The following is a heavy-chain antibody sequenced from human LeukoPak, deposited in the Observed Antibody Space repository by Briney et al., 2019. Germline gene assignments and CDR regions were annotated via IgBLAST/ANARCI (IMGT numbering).Heavy chain of an antibody. J-gene: IGHJ5*02. Sequence: SVKVSCKASGGTFSSYAISWVRQAPGQGLEWMGGIIPIFGTANYAQKFQGRVTITADKSTSTAYMELSSLRSEDTAVYYCARERGTLVVVPAALDRYWFDPWGQGTLVTVSS. D-gene: IGHD2-2*01. V-gene: IGHV1-69*06. CDR2: IIPIFGTA. CDR3: ARERGTLVVVPAALDRYWFDP. CDR1: GGTFSSYA.